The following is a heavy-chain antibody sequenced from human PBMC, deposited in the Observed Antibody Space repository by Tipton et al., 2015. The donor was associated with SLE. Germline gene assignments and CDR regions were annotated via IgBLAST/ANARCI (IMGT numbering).Heavy chain of an antibody. CDR3: ARDAYGDSTVLLDY. Sequence: QLVQSGAEVKEPGESLKISCKGSGYRFTSHWIAWVRQMPGKGLEWMGIIYPGDSDTRYSPSFQGQVTISADKSISTAYLQWSSLKASDTAIYYCARDAYGDSTVLLDYWGQGTLVTVAS. V-gene: IGHV5-51*01. J-gene: IGHJ4*02. CDR2: IYPGDSDT. D-gene: IGHD4-17*01. CDR1: GYRFTSHW.